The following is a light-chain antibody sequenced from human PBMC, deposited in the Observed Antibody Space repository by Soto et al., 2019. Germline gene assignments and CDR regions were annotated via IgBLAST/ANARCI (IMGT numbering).Light chain of an antibody. CDR1: QSVSSSY. CDR2: GAS. J-gene: IGKJ2*01. Sequence: EIVLTQSPGTLSLSPGERATLSCRASQSVSSSYLAWYQQKPGQAPRLLIYGASNRATGIPDRFSGSGSGTDFTLTISRLEPEDFAVYYCQQYGSSPRYTFGQGTELEIK. V-gene: IGKV3-20*01. CDR3: QQYGSSPRYT.